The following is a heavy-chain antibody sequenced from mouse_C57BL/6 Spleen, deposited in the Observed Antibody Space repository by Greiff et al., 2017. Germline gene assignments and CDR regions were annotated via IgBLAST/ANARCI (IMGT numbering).Heavy chain of an antibody. CDR3: ARSLITTVVANYAMDY. CDR1: GFSLTSYG. J-gene: IGHJ4*01. Sequence: VMLVESGPGLVQPSQSLSITCTVSGFSLTSYGVHWVRQSPGKGLEWLGVIWSGGSTDYNAAFISRLSISKDNSKSQVFFKMNSLQADDTAIYYCARSLITTVVANYAMDYWGQGTSVTVSS. CDR2: IWSGGST. V-gene: IGHV2-2*01. D-gene: IGHD1-1*01.